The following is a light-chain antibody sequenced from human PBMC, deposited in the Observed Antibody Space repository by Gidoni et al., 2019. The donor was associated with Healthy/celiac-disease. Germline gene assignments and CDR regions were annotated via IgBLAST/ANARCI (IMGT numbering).Light chain of an antibody. J-gene: IGKJ4*01. Sequence: DIQLIQSPSSLSASVGHRVPIPCRASQIISSYLNWYQKKPGKAPKLLIYAASSVQSGVPSMFRGSGSGTDFTLTISSLQPEDCETYYCQQSYSTPLTFGGGTKVEIK. V-gene: IGKV1-39*01. CDR1: QIISSY. CDR3: QQSYSTPLT. CDR2: AAS.